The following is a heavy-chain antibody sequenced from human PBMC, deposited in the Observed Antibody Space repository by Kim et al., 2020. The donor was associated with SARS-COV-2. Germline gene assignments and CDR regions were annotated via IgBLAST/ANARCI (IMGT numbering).Heavy chain of an antibody. V-gene: IGHV3-74*01. CDR2: INFDGSTT. D-gene: IGHD6-19*01. Sequence: GGSLRLSCAASGFTFNTYWMHWVRQAPGKGLMWVSRINFDGSTTNYADSVKGRFTISRDNAKNTLYLQMNSLRPEDTAVYYCAVSSGWYNWGQGTLVRVS. CDR1: GFTFNTYW. J-gene: IGHJ4*02. CDR3: AVSSGWYN.